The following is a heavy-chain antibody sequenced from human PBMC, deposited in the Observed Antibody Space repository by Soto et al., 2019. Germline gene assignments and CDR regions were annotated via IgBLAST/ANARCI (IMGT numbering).Heavy chain of an antibody. Sequence: GGSLRLSCGGSAFTFSSYGVNWVRQAPGKGLEWVSSITSGSSFIDYADSVKGRFTISRDDAKNSLFLQMSSLRADDTAVYYCARSQRNGAMDVWGQGTTVTVSS. CDR2: ITSGSSFI. D-gene: IGHD2-8*01. CDR1: AFTFSSYG. J-gene: IGHJ6*02. V-gene: IGHV3-21*01. CDR3: ARSQRNGAMDV.